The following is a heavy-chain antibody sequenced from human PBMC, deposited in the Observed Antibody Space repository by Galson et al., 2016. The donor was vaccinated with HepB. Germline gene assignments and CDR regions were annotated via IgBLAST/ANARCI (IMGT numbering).Heavy chain of an antibody. V-gene: IGHV3-33*01. CDR3: ARDGVGATKPLDY. CDR2: IWYDGSNK. CDR1: RFTFSSYG. Sequence: SLRLSCAASRFTFSSYGMHWVRQAPGKRLEWVAIIWYDGSNKYYADSVKGRFTISRDNSKNTLYLQMNSLRAEDTAVYYCARDGVGATKPLDYWGQGTLVTVSS. J-gene: IGHJ4*02. D-gene: IGHD1-26*01.